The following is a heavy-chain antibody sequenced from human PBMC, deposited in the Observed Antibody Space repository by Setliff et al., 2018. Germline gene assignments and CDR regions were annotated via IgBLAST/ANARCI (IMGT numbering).Heavy chain of an antibody. D-gene: IGHD3-3*01. J-gene: IGHJ4*02. V-gene: IGHV3-48*03. Sequence: GGSLRLSCAASGFTFSSYEINWVRQAPGKGLEWVSYISGSGSSIFYADSVKGRFTISRDNAKNSLYLQMNSLRAEDTAVYYCARLYRPESRYYFFDYWGQGTLVTVSS. CDR2: ISGSGSSI. CDR1: GFTFSSYE. CDR3: ARLYRPESRYYFFDY.